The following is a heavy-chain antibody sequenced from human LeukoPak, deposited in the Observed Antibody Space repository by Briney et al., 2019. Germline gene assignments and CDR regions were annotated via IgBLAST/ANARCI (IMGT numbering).Heavy chain of an antibody. J-gene: IGHJ4*02. CDR1: GYSISSGAY. CDR2: IYHDGST. CDR3: VRDPPDY. Sequence: SETLSLTCAVSGYSISSGAYWGWIRQPPGKGLQWIGCIYHDGSTYYNPSLQSRVTISVDTSENQFSLKLTSVTATDAAVYYCVRDPPDYWGQGTLVTVSS. V-gene: IGHV4-38-2*02.